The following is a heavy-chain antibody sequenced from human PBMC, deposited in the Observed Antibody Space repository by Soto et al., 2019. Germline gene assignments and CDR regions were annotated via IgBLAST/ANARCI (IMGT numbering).Heavy chain of an antibody. CDR3: AKLSITTTIHNGMEV. D-gene: IGHD1-26*01. CDR2: ISYDGSNK. J-gene: IGHJ6*02. Sequence: GGSLRLSCAASGFTFSSYGMHWVRQAPGKGLEWVAVISYDGSNKYYADSVKGRFTISRDNSKNTLYLQMNSLRAEDTAVYYCAKLSITTTIHNGMEVWGQGTTVTVS. V-gene: IGHV3-30*18. CDR1: GFTFSSYG.